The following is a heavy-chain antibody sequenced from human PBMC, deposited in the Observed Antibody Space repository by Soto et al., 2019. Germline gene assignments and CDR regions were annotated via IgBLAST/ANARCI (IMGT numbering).Heavy chain of an antibody. CDR3: AITRYSRYATPFDY. D-gene: IGHD5-12*01. Sequence: PSETLSLTCAVSGGSISSGGYSWSWIRQPPGKGLEWIGYIYHSGSTYYNPSLKSRVTISVDRSKNQFSLKLSSVTAADTAVYYCAITRYSRYATPFDYWGQGTLVTVSS. V-gene: IGHV4-30-2*01. J-gene: IGHJ4*02. CDR2: IYHSGST. CDR1: GGSISSGGYS.